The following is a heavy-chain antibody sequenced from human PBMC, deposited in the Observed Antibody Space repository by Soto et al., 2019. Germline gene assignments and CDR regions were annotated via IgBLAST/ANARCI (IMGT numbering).Heavy chain of an antibody. CDR3: ARDEWSDIVVEDYYYYGMDV. Sequence: ASVKVSCKASGYTFTSYGISWVRQAPGQGLEWMGWISAYNGNTNYAQKLQGRVTMTTDTSTSTAYMELRSLRSDDTAVYYCARDEWSDIVVEDYYYYGMDVWGQGTTVTAP. CDR2: ISAYNGNT. CDR1: GYTFTSYG. J-gene: IGHJ6*02. D-gene: IGHD2-2*01. V-gene: IGHV1-18*04.